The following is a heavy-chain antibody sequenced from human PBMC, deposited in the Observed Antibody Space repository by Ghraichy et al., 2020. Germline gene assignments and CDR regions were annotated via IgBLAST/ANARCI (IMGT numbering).Heavy chain of an antibody. Sequence: SETLSLTCAVYGGSFSGYYWSWIRQPPGKGLEWIGEINHSGSTNYNPSLKSRVTISVDTSKNQFSLKLSSVTAADTAVYYCARGRYTQWLAHYYYYGMDVWGQGTTVTVSS. D-gene: IGHD6-19*01. CDR3: ARGRYTQWLAHYYYYGMDV. CDR2: INHSGST. V-gene: IGHV4-34*01. J-gene: IGHJ6*02. CDR1: GGSFSGYY.